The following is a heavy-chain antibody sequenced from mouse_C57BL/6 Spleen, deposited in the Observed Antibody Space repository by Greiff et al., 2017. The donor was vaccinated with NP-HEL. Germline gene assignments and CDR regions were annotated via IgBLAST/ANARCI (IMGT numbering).Heavy chain of an antibody. D-gene: IGHD1-1*01. CDR1: GYTFTSYT. V-gene: IGHV1-4*01. CDR3: ARWAPLLITTVVATDLYFDV. CDR2: INPRSGYT. J-gene: IGHJ1*03. Sequence: QVQLKQSGAELARPGASVKMSCKASGYTFTSYTMHWVKQRPGQGLEWIGYINPRSGYTKYNQKFKDKATLTADKSYSTAYMQLSSLTSEDSAVYYCARWAPLLITTVVATDLYFDVWGTGTTVTVSS.